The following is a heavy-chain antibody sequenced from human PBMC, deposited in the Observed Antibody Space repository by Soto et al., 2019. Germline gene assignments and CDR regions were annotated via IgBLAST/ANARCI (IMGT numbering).Heavy chain of an antibody. CDR1: GFTFSHYW. V-gene: IGHV3-74*01. CDR2: LNSDGSVS. CDR3: ARGECVGGTCYSLAGSFYYYMGV. D-gene: IGHD2-15*01. J-gene: IGHJ6*03. Sequence: EVQLVESGGGLVQPGGSLRLSCAASGFTFSHYWMYWVRQAPGKGLVWVSRLNSDGSVSSYADSVKGRLTISRDNVKHTLYLQMDSLRAEDTAVYYCARGECVGGTCYSLAGSFYYYMGVWGKGTTVTVFS.